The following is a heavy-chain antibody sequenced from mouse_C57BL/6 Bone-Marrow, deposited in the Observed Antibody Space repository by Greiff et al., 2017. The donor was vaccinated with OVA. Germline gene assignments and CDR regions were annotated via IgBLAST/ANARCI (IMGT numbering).Heavy chain of an antibody. CDR1: GYSFTGYY. Sequence: EVQLQQSGPELVKPGASVKISCKASGYSFTGYYMNWVKQSPEKSLEWIGEINPSTGGTTYNQKFKAKATLTVDKSSSTAYMQLKSLTSEDSAVYYCASPLARYGSSYYFDYWGQGTTLTVSS. CDR3: ASPLARYGSSYYFDY. CDR2: INPSTGGT. J-gene: IGHJ2*01. D-gene: IGHD1-1*01. V-gene: IGHV1-42*01.